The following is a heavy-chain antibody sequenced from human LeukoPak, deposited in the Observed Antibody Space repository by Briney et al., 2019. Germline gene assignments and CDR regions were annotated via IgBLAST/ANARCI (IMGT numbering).Heavy chain of an antibody. Sequence: SVKVSCKASGGTFSSYAISWVRQAPGQGLEWMGRIIPIFGTANYAQKFQGRVTITTDESTSTAYMELSSLRSEDTAVYYCARVGDYAHYYYYYYMDVWGKGTTVTVSS. D-gene: IGHD4-17*01. CDR3: ARVGDYAHYYYYYYMDV. V-gene: IGHV1-69*05. J-gene: IGHJ6*03. CDR1: GGTFSSYA. CDR2: IIPIFGTA.